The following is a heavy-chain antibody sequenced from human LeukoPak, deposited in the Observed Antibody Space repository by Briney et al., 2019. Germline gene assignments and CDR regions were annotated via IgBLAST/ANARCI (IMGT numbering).Heavy chain of an antibody. Sequence: GGSLRLSCAASGFTFSSYGMHWVRQAPGKGLEWVAFIRYDGSNKCYADSVKGRFTISRDNSKNTLYLQMNSLRAEDTAVYYCAKGGIAAATPLFDYWGQGTLVTVSS. CDR2: IRYDGSNK. CDR3: AKGGIAAATPLFDY. CDR1: GFTFSSYG. J-gene: IGHJ4*02. D-gene: IGHD6-13*01. V-gene: IGHV3-30*02.